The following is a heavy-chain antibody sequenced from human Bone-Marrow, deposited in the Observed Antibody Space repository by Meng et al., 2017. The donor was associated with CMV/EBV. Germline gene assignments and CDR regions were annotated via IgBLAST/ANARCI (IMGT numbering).Heavy chain of an antibody. CDR1: VFSRSTGGFG. CDR2: IYCDGDK. CDR3: AHENSSCWGYFQH. J-gene: IGHJ1*01. D-gene: IGHD6-19*01. Sequence: QISLNAAGPGPGQPTQDRTLTCNCAVFSRSTGGFGLDRIRQPPGNALEWLALIYCDGDKRSSPSLKSRVTITKDTSKSEVVLTITNMDPVDTATYYCAHENSSCWGYFQHWGQGTLVTVSS. V-gene: IGHV2-5*02.